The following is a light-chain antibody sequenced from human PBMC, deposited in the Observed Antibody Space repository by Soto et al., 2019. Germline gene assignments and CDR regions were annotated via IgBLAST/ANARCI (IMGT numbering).Light chain of an antibody. CDR1: SPNIGSNT. J-gene: IGLJ2*01. CDR3: AAWDDSLNGFVV. V-gene: IGLV1-44*01. Sequence: QSVLTQAPSASGTPGQRVTISCSGSSPNIGSNTVNWYQQVPGTAPKLLIYSNNQRPSGVPDRFSGSKSGTSASLAISGLQSEDEADYHCAAWDDSLNGFVVFGGGTKLTVL. CDR2: SNN.